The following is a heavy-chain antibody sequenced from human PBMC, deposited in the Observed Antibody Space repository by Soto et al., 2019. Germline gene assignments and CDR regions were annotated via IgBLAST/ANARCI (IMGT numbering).Heavy chain of an antibody. D-gene: IGHD3-3*01. CDR3: AHRRYDFWSGYYTWFDP. Sequence: QITLKESGPTLVKPTQTLTLTCTFSGFSLSTSGVGVGWIRQPPGKALEWLALIYWDDDKRYSPSLKSRLTITQDTSKNQVVLTMTNMDPVDTATYYCAHRRYDFWSGYYTWFDPWGQGTLVTVSS. V-gene: IGHV2-5*02. J-gene: IGHJ5*02. CDR2: IYWDDDK. CDR1: GFSLSTSGVG.